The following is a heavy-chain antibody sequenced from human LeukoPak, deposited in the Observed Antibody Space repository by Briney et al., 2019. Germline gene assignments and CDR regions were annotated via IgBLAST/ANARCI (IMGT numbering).Heavy chain of an antibody. J-gene: IGHJ4*02. D-gene: IGHD1-1*01. CDR1: GDSIASSY. CDR3: ARAPIGSADH. V-gene: IGHV4-59*13. CDR2: IFYTGYT. Sequence: SETLSLTCTVPGDSIASSYWTWMRLPQGKGLEWIGYIFYTGYTNYNPSLKSRVTISMDISKNQVSLHLNSVTTADTAVYYCARAPIGSADHWGPGAQVTVSS.